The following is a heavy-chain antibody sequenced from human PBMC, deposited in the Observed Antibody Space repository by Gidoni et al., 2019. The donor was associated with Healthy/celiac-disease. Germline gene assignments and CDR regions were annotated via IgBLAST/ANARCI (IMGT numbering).Heavy chain of an antibody. V-gene: IGHV3-74*01. CDR2: INSDGTSA. CDR1: GFTFSSYW. CDR3: ARDQGIAARPALYY. J-gene: IGHJ4*02. Sequence: EVQLVESGGGFVQPGGSLRLSCAASGFTFSSYWMHWVRQAPGKGLVWVSRINSDGTSASYADSVKGRFTMSRDNAKNTLYLQMNSLRADDTAVYYCARDQGIAARPALYYWGQGTLVTVSS. D-gene: IGHD6-6*01.